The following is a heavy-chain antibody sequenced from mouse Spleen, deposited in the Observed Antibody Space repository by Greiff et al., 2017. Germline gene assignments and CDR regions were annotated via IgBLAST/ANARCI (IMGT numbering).Heavy chain of an antibody. Sequence: VQLQESGPELVKPGASVKISCKASGYAFSSSWMNWVKQRPGKGLEWIGRIYPGDGDTNYNGKFKGKATLTADKSSSTAYMQLSSLTSEDSAVYFCARGEGGYYGNYAMDYWGQGTSVTVSS. CDR2: IYPGDGDT. J-gene: IGHJ4*01. V-gene: IGHV1-82*01. CDR1: GYAFSSSW. CDR3: ARGEGGYYGNYAMDY. D-gene: IGHD2-3*01.